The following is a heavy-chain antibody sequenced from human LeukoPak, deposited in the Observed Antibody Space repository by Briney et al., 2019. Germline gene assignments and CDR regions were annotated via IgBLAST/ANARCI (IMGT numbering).Heavy chain of an antibody. CDR2: IYYSGST. Sequence: PSETPSLTCTVSGGSISSSSYYWGWIRQPPGKGLEWIGSIYYSGSTYYNPSLKSRVTISVDTSKNQFSLKLSSVTAADTAVYYCARGYRDDYYDYWGQGTLVTVSS. CDR1: GGSISSSSYY. V-gene: IGHV4-39*07. D-gene: IGHD5-24*01. J-gene: IGHJ4*02. CDR3: ARGYRDDYYDY.